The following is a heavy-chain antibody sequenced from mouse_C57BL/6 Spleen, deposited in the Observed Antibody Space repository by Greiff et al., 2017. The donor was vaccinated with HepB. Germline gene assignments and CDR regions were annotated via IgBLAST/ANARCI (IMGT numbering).Heavy chain of an antibody. D-gene: IGHD2-4*01. V-gene: IGHV1-82*01. J-gene: IGHJ4*01. CDR3: AEYDYDDPYAMDY. CDR2: IYPGDGDT. CDR1: GYAFSSSW. Sequence: VQLQQSGPELVKPGASVKISCKASGYAFSSSWMNWVKQRPGKGLEWTGRIYPGDGDTNYNGKFKGKATLTADKSSSTAYMQLSSLTSEDSAVYFCAEYDYDDPYAMDYWGQGTSVTVSS.